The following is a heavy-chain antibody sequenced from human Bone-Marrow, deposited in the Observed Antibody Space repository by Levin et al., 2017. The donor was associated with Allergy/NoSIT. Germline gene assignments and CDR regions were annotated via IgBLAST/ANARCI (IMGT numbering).Heavy chain of an antibody. V-gene: IGHV4-61*09. CDR1: GDSTTSGKYH. CDR2: ISVSGNT. J-gene: IGHJ6*03. D-gene: IGHD3-3*01. CDR3: VRETFSIGVVALATGKDDFGYYYYMDV. Sequence: SETLSLTCTVSGDSTTSGKYHWNWIRQPAGKGLEWIGHISVSGNTNYNPSLKRRVTISLDTSKNQFSLNLNSVTAADTAVYFCVRETFSIGVVALATGKDDFGYYYYMDVWGKGITVTVSS.